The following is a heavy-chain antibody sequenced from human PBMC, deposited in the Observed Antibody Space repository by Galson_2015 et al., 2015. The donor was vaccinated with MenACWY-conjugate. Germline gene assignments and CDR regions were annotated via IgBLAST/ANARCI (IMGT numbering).Heavy chain of an antibody. CDR3: ARENVNYNHGLTFDH. J-gene: IGHJ4*02. D-gene: IGHD5-24*01. Sequence: SVKVSCKASGYAFTTYFMHWVRQAPGQGLEWMGIINPSGGGTTYAQRFQGRVTLTRDTSTSTVYMELSSLTSDDTAVYYCARENVNYNHGLTFDHWGQGTLVTVSS. CDR1: GYAFTTYF. CDR2: INPSGGGT. V-gene: IGHV1-46*01.